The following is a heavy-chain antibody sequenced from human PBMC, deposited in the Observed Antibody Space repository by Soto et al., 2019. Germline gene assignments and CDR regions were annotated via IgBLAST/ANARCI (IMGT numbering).Heavy chain of an antibody. CDR1: GGSISSYY. CDR2: IYYSGST. CDR3: ARYYDFWSGYRHYYFDY. Sequence: PSETLSLTCTVSGGSISSYYWSWIRQPPGKGLEWIGYIYYSGSTNYNPSLKSRVTISVDTSKNQFSLKLSSVTAADTAVYYCARYYDFWSGYRHYYFDYWGQGTLVTVSS. V-gene: IGHV4-59*01. J-gene: IGHJ4*02. D-gene: IGHD3-3*01.